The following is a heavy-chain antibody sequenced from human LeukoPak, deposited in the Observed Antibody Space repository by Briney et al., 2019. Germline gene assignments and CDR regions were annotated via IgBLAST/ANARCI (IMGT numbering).Heavy chain of an antibody. CDR2: MNPNSGNT. CDR3: AGSSSWYFGAFDI. Sequence: ASVKVSCKASGYTFTSYDINWVRQATGQGLEWMGWMNPNSGNTGYAQKFQGRVTITRNTSISTAYMELSSLRSEDTAVYYCAGSSSWYFGAFDIWGQGTMVTVSS. CDR1: GYTFTSYD. V-gene: IGHV1-8*03. D-gene: IGHD6-13*01. J-gene: IGHJ3*02.